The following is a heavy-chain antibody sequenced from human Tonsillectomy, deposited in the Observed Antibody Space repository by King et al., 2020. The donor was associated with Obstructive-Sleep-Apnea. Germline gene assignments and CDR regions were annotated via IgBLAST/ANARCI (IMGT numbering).Heavy chain of an antibody. D-gene: IGHD5-12*01. V-gene: IGHV3-7*03. J-gene: IGHJ4*02. Sequence: VQLVESGGGLVQPGGSLRLSCAASGFIFSIFWMSWVRQAPGKGLEWGANIKSDGSEKYFVGSVQGRFTISRDNAKNSLYLQMNSLRAEDTAVYYCAREFATVANFDYWGQGTLVTVSS. CDR1: GFIFSIFW. CDR2: IKSDGSEK. CDR3: AREFATVANFDY.